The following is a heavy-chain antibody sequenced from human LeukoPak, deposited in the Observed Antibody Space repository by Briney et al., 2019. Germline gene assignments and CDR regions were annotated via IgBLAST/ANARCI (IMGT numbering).Heavy chain of an antibody. Sequence: ASVKVSCKGSGYTFTDYYMHCVRHAPGQGLESMGWINPNSGGTNYAQKFQGRVTMTRDTSISTAYMELSRLRSDDTAVYYCASLAAAGTGEGFLDYWGQGTLVTVSS. D-gene: IGHD6-13*01. V-gene: IGHV1-2*02. CDR3: ASLAAAGTGEGFLDY. CDR2: INPNSGGT. CDR1: GYTFTDYY. J-gene: IGHJ4*02.